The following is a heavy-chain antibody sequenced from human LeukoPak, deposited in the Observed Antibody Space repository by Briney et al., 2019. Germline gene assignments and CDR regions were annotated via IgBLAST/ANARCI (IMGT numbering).Heavy chain of an antibody. Sequence: GGSLRLSCTASGFTFSSYTMTWVRQAPGKGLEWVSTITTGDGNTYYADSVKGRFTVSRADSKNTLYLQMNSLRAEDPAVYYCAKDGGLWVSAHWGDSWGRGTLVTVSS. D-gene: IGHD7-27*01. V-gene: IGHV3-23*01. CDR3: AKDGGLWVSAHWGDS. CDR2: ITTGDGNT. J-gene: IGHJ4*02. CDR1: GFTFSSYT.